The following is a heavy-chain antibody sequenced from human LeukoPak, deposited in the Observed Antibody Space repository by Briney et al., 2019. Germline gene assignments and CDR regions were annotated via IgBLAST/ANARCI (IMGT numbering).Heavy chain of an antibody. CDR2: IYYSGST. CDR1: GGSISSGGYY. J-gene: IGHJ4*02. V-gene: IGHV4-31*03. Sequence: SQTLSLTCTVSGGSISSGGYYWSWIRQHPGKGLEWIGYIYYSGSTYYNPSLKSRVTLSVDTSKNQFSLKLSSVTAADTAVYYCARGVGFRYQLLSYWGQGTLVTVSS. D-gene: IGHD2-2*01. CDR3: ARGVGFRYQLLSY.